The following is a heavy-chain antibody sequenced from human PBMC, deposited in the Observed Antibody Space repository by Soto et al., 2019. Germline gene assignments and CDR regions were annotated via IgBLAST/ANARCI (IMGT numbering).Heavy chain of an antibody. CDR1: GGSISSYY. V-gene: IGHV4-59*01. J-gene: IGHJ6*02. CDR3: ARIFVVVTDYYYSYGMVV. Sequence: SETLSLTCTVSGGSISSYYWSWIRQPPGKGLEWIGYIYYSGSTNYNPSLKSRVTISVDTSKNQFSLKLSSVTAADTAVYYCARIFVVVTDYYYSYGMVVPGQATPGTLS. D-gene: IGHD3-3*01. CDR2: IYYSGST.